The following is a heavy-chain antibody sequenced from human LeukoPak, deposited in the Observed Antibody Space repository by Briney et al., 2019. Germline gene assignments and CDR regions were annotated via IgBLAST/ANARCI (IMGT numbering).Heavy chain of an antibody. J-gene: IGHJ3*01. D-gene: IGHD2-21*01. Sequence: GGSLRLSCAASGFTVRNNFMSWVRQAPGQGLEWVSLISGGGGTYYAASVKGRFTISRGNSENSLYLQMNSLRPEDTAAYYCARVVDSTRAFHVWGQGTLVIVSS. CDR2: ISGGGGT. V-gene: IGHV3-66*01. CDR1: GFTVRNNF. CDR3: ARVVDSTRAFHV.